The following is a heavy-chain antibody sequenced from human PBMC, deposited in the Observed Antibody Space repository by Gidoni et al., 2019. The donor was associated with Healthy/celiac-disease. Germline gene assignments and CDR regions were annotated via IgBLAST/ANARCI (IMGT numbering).Heavy chain of an antibody. CDR1: GFTFRSYG. CDR3: AKGESTSGSDYPDY. CDR2: ISGSGGST. D-gene: IGHD3-10*01. J-gene: IGHJ4*02. Sequence: EVQLLESGGGLVQPGGSLRRSCAASGFTFRSYGLSWVSQAPGKGLEWVSAISGSGGSTYYADSVKGRFTIARDNSKNTLYLQMNSLRAEDTAVYYCAKGESTSGSDYPDYWGQGTLVTVSS. V-gene: IGHV3-23*01.